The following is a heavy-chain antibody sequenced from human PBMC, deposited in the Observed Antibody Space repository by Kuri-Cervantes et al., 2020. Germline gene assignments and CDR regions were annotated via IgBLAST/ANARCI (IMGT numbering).Heavy chain of an antibody. Sequence: GGSLRLSCAASGFTFSSYAMHWVRQAPGKGLEWVAVISYDGSNKYYADSVKGRFTISRDNSKNTLYLQMNSLRAEDTAVYYCARGWNYDILTGYDVYYYYGMGVWGQGTTVTVSS. CDR1: GFTFSSYA. CDR3: ARGWNYDILTGYDVYYYYGMGV. V-gene: IGHV3-30-3*01. CDR2: ISYDGSNK. D-gene: IGHD3-9*01. J-gene: IGHJ6*02.